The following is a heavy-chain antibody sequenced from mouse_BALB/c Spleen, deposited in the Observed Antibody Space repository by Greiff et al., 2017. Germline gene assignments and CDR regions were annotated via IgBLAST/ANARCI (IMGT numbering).Heavy chain of an antibody. J-gene: IGHJ4*01. CDR1: GFTFSSFG. CDR2: ISSGSSTI. CDR3: AREKAYYRYDTTLYYAMDY. Sequence: DVQLVESGGGLVQPGGSRKLSCAASGFTFSSFGMHWVRQAPEKGLEWVAYISSGSSTIYYADTVKGRFTISRDNPKNTLFLQMTSLRSEDTAMYYCAREKAYYRYDTTLYYAMDYWGQGTSVTVSS. D-gene: IGHD2-14*01. V-gene: IGHV5-17*02.